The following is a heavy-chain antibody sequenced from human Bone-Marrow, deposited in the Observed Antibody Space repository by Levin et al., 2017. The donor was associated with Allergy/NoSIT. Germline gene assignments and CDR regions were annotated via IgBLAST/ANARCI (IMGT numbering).Heavy chain of an antibody. D-gene: IGHD1-7*01. CDR2: INPNSGGT. J-gene: IGHJ4*02. CDR1: GYIFTDYY. Sequence: VASVKVSCKASGYIFTDYYIHWVRQAPGQGLEWMGRINPNSGGTNYAQKFQGRVTMTRDTSTDTAYMELSSLRSEDTAVYYCATGRTYNSNYRYYWGQGTLVTVSS. V-gene: IGHV1-2*06. CDR3: ATGRTYNSNYRYY.